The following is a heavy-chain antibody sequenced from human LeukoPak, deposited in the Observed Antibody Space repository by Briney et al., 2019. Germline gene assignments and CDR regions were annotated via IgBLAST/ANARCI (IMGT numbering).Heavy chain of an antibody. CDR2: IIPIFGTA. D-gene: IGHD5-12*01. J-gene: IGHJ4*02. Sequence: GASVKVSCKASGGTFSSYAISWVRQAPGQGLEWMGGIIPIFGTATYAQKFQGRVTITADESTSTAYMELSSLRSEDTAVYYCAGYSGYDYVDYFDYWGQGTLVTVS. CDR1: GGTFSSYA. V-gene: IGHV1-69*13. CDR3: AGYSGYDYVDYFDY.